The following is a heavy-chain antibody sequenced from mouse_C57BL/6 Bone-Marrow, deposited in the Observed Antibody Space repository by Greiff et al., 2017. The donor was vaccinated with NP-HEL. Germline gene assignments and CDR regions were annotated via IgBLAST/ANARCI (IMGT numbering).Heavy chain of an antibody. D-gene: IGHD1-1*01. J-gene: IGHJ3*01. V-gene: IGHV3-6*01. CDR1: GYSITSGYY. CDR3: AREGSYYGSTFAY. CDR2: ISYDGST. Sequence: EVQLQQSGPGLVKPSQSLSLTCSVTGYSITSGYYWNWIRQFPGNKLEWMGYISYDGSTNYNPSLKNRISITRDTSQNQFFLKLNSVTTEATATYYSAREGSYYGSTFAYWGRGTLVTVSA.